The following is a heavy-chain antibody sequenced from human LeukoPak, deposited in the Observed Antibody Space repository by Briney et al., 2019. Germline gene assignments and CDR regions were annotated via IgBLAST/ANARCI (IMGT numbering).Heavy chain of an antibody. J-gene: IGHJ6*03. CDR3: LAGYYYYYMDV. CDR1: GLAFSNYW. D-gene: IGHD6-13*01. V-gene: IGHV3-74*01. CDR2: INTHGSST. Sequence: GGSLRLSCAASGLAFSNYWLHWVCQAPGKGLVWVARINTHGSSTNYADSVKGRFTISRDNAKNTLYLQMTSLSAEDTAVYYALAGYYYYYMDVWGKGTTVTVSS.